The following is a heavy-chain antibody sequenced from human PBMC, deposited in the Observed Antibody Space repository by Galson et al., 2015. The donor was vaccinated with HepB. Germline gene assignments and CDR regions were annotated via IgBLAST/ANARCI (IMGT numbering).Heavy chain of an antibody. V-gene: IGHV3-33*08. J-gene: IGHJ6*03. CDR3: ARGSHSWAAGTAPGSYYMDV. D-gene: IGHD6-13*01. Sequence: SLRLSCAASGFTFSSYAMHWVRQAPGKGLEWVAVIWYDGSNKYYADSVKGRFTISRDNSKNTLYLQMNSLRAEDTAVYYCARGSHSWAAGTAPGSYYMDVWGKGTTVTVSS. CDR2: IWYDGSNK. CDR1: GFTFSSYA.